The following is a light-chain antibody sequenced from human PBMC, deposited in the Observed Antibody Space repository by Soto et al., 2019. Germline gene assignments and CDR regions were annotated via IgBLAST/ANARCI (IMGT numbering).Light chain of an antibody. J-gene: IGKJ1*01. V-gene: IGKV1-5*03. CDR3: QQYNSYPWT. CDR1: QSIRSW. Sequence: DIQMTQSPSTLSASVGDRVTITCRASQSIRSWLAWSQQKPGKAPKLLIYKASSLESGVPSRFSGSGSGTEFTLTISSLQPDDFATYYCQQYNSYPWTFGQGTKVEIK. CDR2: KAS.